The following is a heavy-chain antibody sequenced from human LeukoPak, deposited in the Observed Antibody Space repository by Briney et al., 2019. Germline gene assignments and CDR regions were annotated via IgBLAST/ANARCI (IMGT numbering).Heavy chain of an antibody. CDR2: INHSGST. CDR1: GGSFSGYY. D-gene: IGHD2-15*01. CDR3: ARGLSAIAY. Sequence: SETLSLTCAVYGGSFSGYYWSWIRQPPGKGLEWIGEINHSGSTNYNPSLKSRVTISVDTSKNQFSLKLSSVTAADTAVYYCARGLSAIAYWGQGTLVTVSS. V-gene: IGHV4-34*01. J-gene: IGHJ4*02.